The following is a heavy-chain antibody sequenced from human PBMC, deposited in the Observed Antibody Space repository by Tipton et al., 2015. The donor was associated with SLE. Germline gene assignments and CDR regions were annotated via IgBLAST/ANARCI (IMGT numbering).Heavy chain of an antibody. CDR1: GGSTTSHY. V-gene: IGHV4-34*01. J-gene: IGHJ4*02. Sequence: TLSLTCTVSGGSTTSHYWSWVRQSPGKGLQWIADINHRRIINYNPSLKSRVTLSLDTSENQFSLRLTSMTAADTAVYYCASSPGGFTNAPFDFWGQGTLVTVSS. CDR2: INHRRII. CDR3: ASSPGGFTNAPFDF. D-gene: IGHD2-8*01.